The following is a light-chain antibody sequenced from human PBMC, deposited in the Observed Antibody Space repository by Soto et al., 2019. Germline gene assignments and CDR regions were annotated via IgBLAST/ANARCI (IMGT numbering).Light chain of an antibody. CDR3: QHYARSVGT. J-gene: IGKJ1*01. CDR2: GAS. Sequence: PGERATVSCRASQRASSSYFAWYQQKPGQAPRLLISGASNRATGIPDRFSGSGSGTDFTLTISRLEPEDFAVNYCQHYARSVGTFGQGTRVEIK. V-gene: IGKV3-20*01. CDR1: QRASSSY.